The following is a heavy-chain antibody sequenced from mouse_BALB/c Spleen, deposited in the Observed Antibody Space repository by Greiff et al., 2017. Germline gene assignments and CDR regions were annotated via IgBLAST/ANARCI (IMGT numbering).Heavy chain of an antibody. CDR1: GFSLTRYS. CDR3: ARKEAYYCNYGAMDY. D-gene: IGHD2-10*01. J-gene: IGHJ4*01. V-gene: IGHV2-6-4*01. Sequence: QVQLKESGPGLVAPSQSLSITCTVSGFSLTRYSVHWVRQPPGKGLEWLGMIWGGGSTDYNSALKSRLSISKDNSKSQVFLKMNSLQTYDTAMYYCARKEAYYCNYGAMDYWGQGTSVTVSS. CDR2: IWGGGST.